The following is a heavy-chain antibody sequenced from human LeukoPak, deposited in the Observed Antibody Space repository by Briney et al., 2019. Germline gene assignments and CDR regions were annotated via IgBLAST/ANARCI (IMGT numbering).Heavy chain of an antibody. CDR3: ARVPRKLYSYGRTTFDY. J-gene: IGHJ4*02. CDR2: INPNSGGT. Sequence: GASVKVSCKASGYTFTGYYMHWVRQAPGQGLEWMGWINPNSGGTNYAQKFQGRVTMTRDTSISTAYMELSRLRSDDTAVYYCARVPRKLYSYGRTTFDYWGQGTLVTVSS. V-gene: IGHV1-2*02. D-gene: IGHD5-18*01. CDR1: GYTFTGYY.